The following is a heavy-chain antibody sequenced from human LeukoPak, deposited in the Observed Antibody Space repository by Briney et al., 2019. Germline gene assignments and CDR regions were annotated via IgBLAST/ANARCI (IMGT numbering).Heavy chain of an antibody. J-gene: IGHJ6*03. V-gene: IGHV4-34*01. Sequence: ETLSLTCAVYGGSFSGYYWSWIRQPPGKGLEWIGEINHSGSTNYNPSLKSRVTISVDTSKNQFSLKLSSVTAADTAVYYCARVLRGYSYGSAYYYYYYMDVWGKGTTVTVSS. CDR2: INHSGST. CDR1: GGSFSGYY. CDR3: ARVLRGYSYGSAYYYYYYMDV. D-gene: IGHD5-18*01.